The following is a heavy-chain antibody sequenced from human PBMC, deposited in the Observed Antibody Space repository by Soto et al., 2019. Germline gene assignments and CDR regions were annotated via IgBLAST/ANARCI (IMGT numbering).Heavy chain of an antibody. J-gene: IGHJ4*02. D-gene: IGHD1-26*01. Sequence: SETLSLTCTFSGDAVISCIVYLSCIRQPPGKGLEWIGNIYYNGSTNYNPSLKSRVTISVDTSKKKFSLMLSSVTAAETAVYYCANFGIVGARSFDYWGKG. V-gene: IGHV4-61*01. CDR2: IYYNGST. CDR3: ANFGIVGARSFDY. CDR1: GDAVISCIVY.